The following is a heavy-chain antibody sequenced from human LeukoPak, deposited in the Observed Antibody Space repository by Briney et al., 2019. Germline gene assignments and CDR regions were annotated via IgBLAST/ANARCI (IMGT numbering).Heavy chain of an antibody. CDR2: ISGSGGST. CDR3: AKDRSSSSSYFDY. Sequence: PGGSLRLSCAASGFTFSSYAMSWVRQAPGKGLEWVSVISGSGGSTYYADSVKGRFTISRDNSKNTLYLQINSLRADDTAVYYCAKDRSSSSSYFDYWGQGTLVTVSS. V-gene: IGHV3-23*01. CDR1: GFTFSSYA. D-gene: IGHD6-6*01. J-gene: IGHJ4*02.